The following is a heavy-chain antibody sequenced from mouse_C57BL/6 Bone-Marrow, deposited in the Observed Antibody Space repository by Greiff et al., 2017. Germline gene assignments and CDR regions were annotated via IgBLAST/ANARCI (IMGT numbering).Heavy chain of an antibody. Sequence: EVKLMESGPGLVKPSQSLSLTCSVTGYSITSGYYWNWIRQFPGNKLEWMGYISYDGSNNYNPSLKNRISITRDTSKNQFFLKLNSVTTKDTATYYCARGGLRAWFAYWGQGTLVTVSA. V-gene: IGHV3-6*01. CDR3: ARGGLRAWFAY. D-gene: IGHD2-4*01. CDR1: GYSITSGYY. CDR2: ISYDGSN. J-gene: IGHJ3*01.